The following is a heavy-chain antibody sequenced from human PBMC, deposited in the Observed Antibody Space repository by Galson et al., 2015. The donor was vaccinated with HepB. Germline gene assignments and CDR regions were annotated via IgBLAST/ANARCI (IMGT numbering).Heavy chain of an antibody. J-gene: IGHJ5*02. Sequence: SLRLSCAVSGFTFSSHWMHWVRQAPGKGLVWVSRINTDGTATTYADFVKGRFSISRDNAHNTLYLRMNSLRAEDAAVYYCARAWDFGSGHYFNVPDTWGQGTLVTVSP. CDR1: GFTFSSHW. V-gene: IGHV3-74*01. D-gene: IGHD3-10*01. CDR3: ARAWDFGSGHYFNVPDT. CDR2: INTDGTAT.